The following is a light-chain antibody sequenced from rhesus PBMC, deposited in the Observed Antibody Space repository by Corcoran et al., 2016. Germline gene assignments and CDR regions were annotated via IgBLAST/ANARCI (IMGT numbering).Light chain of an antibody. J-gene: IGKJ2*01. Sequence: DIQMTQSPSSLSASVGDTVTIVCHASQAISSWLAWYQLKPGKAPKTLIYDESSLQSGVPSRFSGSGTGTDYTLTISSLQPEDFATYYCQKYDTLPYNFGQGTKVEIK. CDR1: QAISSW. CDR2: DES. CDR3: QKYDTLPYN. V-gene: IGKV1-19*01.